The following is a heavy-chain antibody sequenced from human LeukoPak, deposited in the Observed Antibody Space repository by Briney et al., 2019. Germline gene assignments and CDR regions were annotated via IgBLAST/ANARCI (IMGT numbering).Heavy chain of an antibody. D-gene: IGHD5-24*01. CDR3: AKDDAWLQFED. Sequence: GGSLRLSCAASGFTFSSYAMSWVRQAPGKGLAMSWVRQAPGKGLEWVSTISGSGNSTYYADSVKGRFTISRDNYKSTVNLQMNSLRAEDTAVYYCAKDDAWLQFEDWGQGTLVTVSS. CDR2: ISGSGNST. J-gene: IGHJ4*02. V-gene: IGHV3-23*01. CDR1: GFTFSSYA.